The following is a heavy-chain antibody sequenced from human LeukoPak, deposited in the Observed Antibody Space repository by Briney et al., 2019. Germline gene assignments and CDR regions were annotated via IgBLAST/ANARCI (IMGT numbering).Heavy chain of an antibody. V-gene: IGHV3-23*01. Sequence: GGSLRLSCEASQFTTFSSYAMNWVRQAPGKRLEWVSSVNGRGIRTDYADSVKGRFIISRDNSKNTLYLQMNSLRAEDTAIYYCAKDVNWDYKGFFEYWGQGTPVTVSS. CDR3: AKDVNWDYKGFFEY. CDR2: VNGRGIRT. CDR1: QFTTFSSYA. J-gene: IGHJ4*02. D-gene: IGHD1-7*01.